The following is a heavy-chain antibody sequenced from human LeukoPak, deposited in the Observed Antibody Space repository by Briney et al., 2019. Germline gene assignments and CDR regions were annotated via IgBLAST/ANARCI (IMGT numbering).Heavy chain of an antibody. CDR3: SRGLHDYGDSNYYFDQ. V-gene: IGHV3-49*03. J-gene: IGHJ4*02. Sequence: GGSLRLSCTASGFSFGDDAWSWFRQAPGRGLEFVSFIRKKGYGETTDYAASVRGRFTISRDDAKSTACLQMNSLEIEDTALYYCSRGLHDYGDSNYYFDQWGRGTQVTVSS. CDR2: IRKKGYGETT. D-gene: IGHD4-17*01. CDR1: GFSFGDDA.